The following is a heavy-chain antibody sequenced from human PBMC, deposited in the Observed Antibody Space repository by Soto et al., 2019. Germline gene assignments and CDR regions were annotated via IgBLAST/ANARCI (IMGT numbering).Heavy chain of an antibody. V-gene: IGHV1-8*01. D-gene: IGHD2-8*02. Sequence: QVQLVQCGAEVKKPGASVKVSCKASGYSFTNYDIHWVRQATGQGLEWMGWMNPNSGYTGYARKFQGRVSVTRDTSTSTAYMELSSLRADDTAIYYCARSNAWSNFDYWGQGTLVTVSS. CDR2: MNPNSGYT. CDR1: GYSFTNYD. CDR3: ARSNAWSNFDY. J-gene: IGHJ4*02.